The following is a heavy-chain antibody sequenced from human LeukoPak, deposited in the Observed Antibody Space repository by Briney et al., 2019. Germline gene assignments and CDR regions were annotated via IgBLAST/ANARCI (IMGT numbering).Heavy chain of an antibody. CDR3: ASLETYYDILTGYTRSSGDY. CDR1: GFTFSSYS. V-gene: IGHV3-48*04. D-gene: IGHD3-9*01. Sequence: GGSLRLSCAASGFTFSSYSMNWVRQAPGKGLEWVSYISSSSSTIYYADSVKGRFTISRDNAKNSLYLQMNSLRAEDTAVYYCASLETYYDILTGYTRSSGDYWGQGTLVTVSS. CDR2: ISSSSSTI. J-gene: IGHJ4*02.